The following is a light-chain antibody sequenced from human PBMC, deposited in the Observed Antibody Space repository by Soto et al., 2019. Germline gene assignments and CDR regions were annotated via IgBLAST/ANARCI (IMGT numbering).Light chain of an antibody. CDR3: QQYDNVPLT. Sequence: DIQMTQSPSSLSASVGDRVTIICQASQDISDYLNWYQQKPGKAPKLLIYDASNLEPGAPSRFSGGGFGTDFSFTISSLQAEDIGTYYCQQYDNVPLTFGGGTKLEIK. CDR2: DAS. CDR1: QDISDY. J-gene: IGKJ4*01. V-gene: IGKV1-33*01.